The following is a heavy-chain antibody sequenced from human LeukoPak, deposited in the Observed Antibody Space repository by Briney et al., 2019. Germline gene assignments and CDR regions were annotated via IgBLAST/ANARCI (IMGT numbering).Heavy chain of an antibody. Sequence: SQTLSLTCAISGDSVSSNSAAWNWIRQSPSRGLEWLGRTYYRSKWYNDYAVSVKSRITINPDTSKNQFSLQLNYVTPEDTAVYYCAREGYSGSYRIYYYYGMDVWGQGTTVTVSS. CDR3: AREGYSGSYRIYYYYGMDV. CDR2: TYYRSKWYN. CDR1: GDSVSSNSAA. D-gene: IGHD1-26*01. J-gene: IGHJ6*02. V-gene: IGHV6-1*01.